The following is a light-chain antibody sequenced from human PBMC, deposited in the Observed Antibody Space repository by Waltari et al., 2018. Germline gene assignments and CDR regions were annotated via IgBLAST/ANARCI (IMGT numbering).Light chain of an antibody. J-gene: IGKJ1*01. V-gene: IGKV3-11*01. Sequence: EIVLTQSPATLPLSPGDRATLPCRASQSVSSYLACYQQKPCQAPRLLIYDASNRATGIPARFSGSGSGTDFTLTISSLEPEDFAVYYCQQRSNWPPWTFGQGTKVEIK. CDR3: QQRSNWPPWT. CDR2: DAS. CDR1: QSVSSY.